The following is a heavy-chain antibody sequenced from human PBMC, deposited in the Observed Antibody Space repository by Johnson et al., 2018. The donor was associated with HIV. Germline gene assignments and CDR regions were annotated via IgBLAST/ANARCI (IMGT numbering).Heavy chain of an antibody. J-gene: IGHJ3*02. Sequence: LLVESGGGLVQSGRSLRLSCVASGFTFEDYAMHWVRKAPGKGLEWVSGISWNSANIYYADSVKGRFTISRDNSKNTLYLQMNSLRAEDTAVYYCARGGSIAARREAFDIWGQGTMVTVSS. CDR1: GFTFEDYA. V-gene: IGHV3-9*01. CDR2: ISWNSANI. CDR3: ARGGSIAARREAFDI. D-gene: IGHD6-6*01.